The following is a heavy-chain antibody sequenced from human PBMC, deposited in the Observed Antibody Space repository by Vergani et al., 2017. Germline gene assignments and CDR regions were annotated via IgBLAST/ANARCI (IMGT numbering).Heavy chain of an antibody. CDR2: LSPVFGTP. CDR1: GDSFSSYT. V-gene: IGHV1-69*12. D-gene: IGHD2-15*01. J-gene: IGHJ5*01. Sequence: QFHLLQSWAEVKRPGSSVKVSCEASGDSFSSYTISWVRQAPGQGLEWMGGLSPVFGTPTYAQHFRGRVTITADESTNTAYMELSGLASDDTAMYYCARNSSGWYDSWGQGTLVTVSS. CDR3: ARNSSGWYDS.